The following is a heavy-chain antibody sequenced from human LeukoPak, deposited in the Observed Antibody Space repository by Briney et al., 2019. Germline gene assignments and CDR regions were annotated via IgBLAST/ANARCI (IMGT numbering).Heavy chain of an antibody. CDR1: GFTFGDYP. J-gene: IGHJ4*02. D-gene: IGHD6-19*01. Sequence: GGSLRLSCATSGFTFGDYPMTWVRQAPGKGLEWVGFIRSKVYGGATEYAASVKGRFTISRDDSKGVAFLQMNSLRAEDTAVYYCARARIAVAGTGPRFDYWGQGTLVTVSS. V-gene: IGHV3-49*04. CDR2: IRSKVYGGAT. CDR3: ARARIAVAGTGPRFDY.